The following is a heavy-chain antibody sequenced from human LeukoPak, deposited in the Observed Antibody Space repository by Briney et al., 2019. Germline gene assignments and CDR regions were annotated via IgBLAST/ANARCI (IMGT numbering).Heavy chain of an antibody. CDR3: ARGAGSLDS. CDR2: ISTGSNTL. J-gene: IGHJ4*02. Sequence: GGSRRPSCAASGFTFRTYAMNWVGQAPGMGRGWVSYISTGSNTLYYAQSVKGRFTISRDDAKNSVYLQMDSLRADDTAVYYCARGAGSLDSWGQGTRVTVSS. CDR1: GFTFRTYA. V-gene: IGHV3-48*01. D-gene: IGHD2-15*01.